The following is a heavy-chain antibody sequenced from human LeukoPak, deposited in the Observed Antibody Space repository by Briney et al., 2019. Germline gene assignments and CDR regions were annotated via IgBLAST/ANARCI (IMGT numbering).Heavy chain of an antibody. V-gene: IGHV3-30-3*01. Sequence: GRSLRLSCAASGFTFSSNAMNWVRQAPGRGLEWVAIISYDGIYKYYADSVKGRFTISRDNSKNTLYLQMNSLRAEDTAVYFCATEMKVGATDYWGQGTLVTVSS. D-gene: IGHD1-26*01. CDR2: ISYDGIYK. CDR3: ATEMKVGATDY. J-gene: IGHJ4*02. CDR1: GFTFSSNA.